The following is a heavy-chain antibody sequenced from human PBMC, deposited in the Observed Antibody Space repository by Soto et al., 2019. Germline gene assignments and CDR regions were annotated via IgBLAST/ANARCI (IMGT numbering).Heavy chain of an antibody. CDR1: GYTFTSYG. D-gene: IGHD4-17*01. V-gene: IGHV1-2*04. CDR3: ARATDYGYDY. Sequence: ASVKVSCKASGYTFTSYGITWVRQAPGQGLEWMGWINPNNGSTNYAQKFQAWVTMTRDTSISTAYMELSRLRSDDTAVYYCARATDYGYDYWGQGTLVTVSS. CDR2: INPNNGST. J-gene: IGHJ4*02.